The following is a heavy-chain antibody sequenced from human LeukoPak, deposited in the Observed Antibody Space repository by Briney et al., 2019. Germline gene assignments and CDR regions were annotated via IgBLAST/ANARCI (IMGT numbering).Heavy chain of an antibody. CDR2: IHYSGST. CDR1: GGSISSTSYY. D-gene: IGHD3-3*01. V-gene: IGHV4-39*01. Sequence: SETLSLTCTVSGGSISSTSYYWGWIRQPPGKGLEWIGSIHYSGSTYYNPSLKSRVTTSLDTSKNQFSLKLTSVTAADTAVYYCVRCGYYTPFDYWGQGTLVTVSS. CDR3: VRCGYYTPFDY. J-gene: IGHJ4*02.